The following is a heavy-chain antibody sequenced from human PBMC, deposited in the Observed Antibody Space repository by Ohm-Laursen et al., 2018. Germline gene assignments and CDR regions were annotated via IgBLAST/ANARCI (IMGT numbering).Heavy chain of an antibody. CDR2: IYYSGST. V-gene: IGHV4-39*01. Sequence: SETLSLTCTVSGGSISSSSYYLGWIRQPPGKGLEWIGSIYYSGSTYYNPSLMSRFTISVNTSKNLFSLKLSSVTAADTAVYYCASPKSNRRGSYFDYWGQGTLVTVSS. D-gene: IGHD2-8*01. J-gene: IGHJ4*02. CDR3: ASPKSNRRGSYFDY. CDR1: GGSISSSSYY.